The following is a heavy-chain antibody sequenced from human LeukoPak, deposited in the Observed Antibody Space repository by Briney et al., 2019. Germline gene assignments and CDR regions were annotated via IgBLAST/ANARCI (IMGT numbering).Heavy chain of an antibody. Sequence: GGSLRLSCAASGFTFSSYAMSCVRQAPGKGLEWVSAISDSGGSTYYADSVQGRFAISRDNSNNTLYLQMNSLRVEDTAMYFCARDPNGDYIGTFDMWGRGTMVSVSS. CDR2: ISDSGGST. CDR1: GFTFSSYA. CDR3: ARDPNGDYIGTFDM. J-gene: IGHJ3*02. D-gene: IGHD4-17*01. V-gene: IGHV3-23*01.